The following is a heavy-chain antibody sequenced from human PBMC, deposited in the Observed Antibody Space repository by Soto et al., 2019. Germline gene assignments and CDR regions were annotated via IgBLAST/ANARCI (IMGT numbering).Heavy chain of an antibody. Sequence: EVQLLESGGGLVQPGGSLRLSCTASGFTFSSHAMTWVRQAPGKGLEWVSGLSGSGGSIYYADSVKGRFTISRDNSMNTVYLQIKTLRAEDTAVYYCAKVFSSWYAGFFDLWGQGTPVTVSS. CDR2: LSGSGGSI. CDR3: AKVFSSWYAGFFDL. V-gene: IGHV3-23*01. J-gene: IGHJ4*02. D-gene: IGHD6-13*01. CDR1: GFTFSSHA.